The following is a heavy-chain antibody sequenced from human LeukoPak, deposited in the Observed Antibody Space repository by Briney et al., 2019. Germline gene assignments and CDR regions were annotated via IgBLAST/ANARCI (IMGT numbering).Heavy chain of an antibody. J-gene: IGHJ4*02. CDR2: ISSSSSCI. CDR3: ARDQGVSQWNDVVGFDY. CDR1: GFTCSSYS. V-gene: IGHV3-21*01. Sequence: PGGSLRLSCAASGFTCSSYSMNWVRQAPGKGLEWVSSISSSSSCIYYADSVKGRFTISRDNAKNSLYLQMNSLRAEDTAVYYCARDQGVSQWNDVVGFDYWGQGALVTVSS. D-gene: IGHD1-1*01.